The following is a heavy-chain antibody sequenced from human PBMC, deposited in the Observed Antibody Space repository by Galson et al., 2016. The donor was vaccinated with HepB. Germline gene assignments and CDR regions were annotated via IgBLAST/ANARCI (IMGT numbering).Heavy chain of an antibody. CDR2: ICSDGNEK. V-gene: IGHV3-30-3*01. Sequence: SLRLSCAASGFTFGNYVMHWVRQTPGMGLAWVAVICSDGNEKYYADSVQGRFTLSRDNSKNTLYLQMDSLRLEDTALYYCARDPGTICHGINYHFDLWGQGSLVTVPS. D-gene: IGHD1-1*01. CDR3: ARDPGTICHGINYHFDL. CDR1: GFTFGNYV. J-gene: IGHJ4*02.